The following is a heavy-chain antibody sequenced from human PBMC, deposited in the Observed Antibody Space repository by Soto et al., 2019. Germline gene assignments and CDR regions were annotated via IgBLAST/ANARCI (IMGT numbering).Heavy chain of an antibody. CDR1: GGSISNSSYY. CDR2: IYYSGST. J-gene: IGHJ6*02. CDR3: ACIFSGGYGYGFYYYGMDG. Sequence: SETLSLTCTVSGGSISNSSYYWGWIRQPPGKGMERIGSIYYSGSTYYNPSLKSRVTISVDTSNNQFSLKLSSVTAADTAVYYCACIFSGGYGYGFYYYGMDGWGQGTTVT. V-gene: IGHV4-39*01. D-gene: IGHD5-18*01.